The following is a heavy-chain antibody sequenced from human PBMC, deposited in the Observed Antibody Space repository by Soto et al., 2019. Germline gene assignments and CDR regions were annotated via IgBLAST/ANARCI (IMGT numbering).Heavy chain of an antibody. J-gene: IGHJ4*02. D-gene: IGHD1-20*01. CDR2: IYYSGST. CDR3: ASSQKGYNWNYFDH. Sequence: PSETLSLTCTVSGGSISSGGYYWSWIRQHPGKGLEWIGYIYYSGSTYYNPSLKSRVTISVDTSKNQFSLKLTSVTAADTAVYYCASSQKGYNWNYFDHWAREPWSPSP. CDR1: GGSISSGGYY. V-gene: IGHV4-31*03.